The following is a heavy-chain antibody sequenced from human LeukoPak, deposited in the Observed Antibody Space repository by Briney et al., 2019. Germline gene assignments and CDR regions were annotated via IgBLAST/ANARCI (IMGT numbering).Heavy chain of an antibody. CDR1: GYSISSGYY. J-gene: IGHJ3*02. CDR3: AVSSPDFWSGYYDWGAFGI. CDR2: IYHSGST. D-gene: IGHD3-3*01. V-gene: IGHV4-38-2*02. Sequence: SETLSLTCTVSGYSISSGYYWGWIRQPPGKGLEWIGSIYHSGSTYYNPSLKSRVTISVDTSKTQFSLKLSSVTAADTGVYYCAVSSPDFWSGYYDWGAFGIWGQGTMVTVSS.